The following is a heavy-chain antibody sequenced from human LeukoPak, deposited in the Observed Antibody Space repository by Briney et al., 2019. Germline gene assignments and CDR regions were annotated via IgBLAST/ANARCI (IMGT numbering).Heavy chain of an antibody. D-gene: IGHD3-3*01. CDR1: GGSISSGNYY. J-gene: IGHJ6*03. Sequence: PSETLSLTCTVSGGSISSGNYYWSWIRQPAGKGLEWIGRIYTSGSTNYNPSLKSRVTISVDTSKNQFSLKLSSVTAADTAVYYCARVDDFWSGRALHYYYYMDVWGKGTTVTVSS. CDR2: IYTSGST. V-gene: IGHV4-61*02. CDR3: ARVDDFWSGRALHYYYYMDV.